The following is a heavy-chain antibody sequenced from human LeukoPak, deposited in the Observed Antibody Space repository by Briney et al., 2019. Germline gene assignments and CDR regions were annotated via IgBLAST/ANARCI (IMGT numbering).Heavy chain of an antibody. D-gene: IGHD1-26*01. Sequence: GGSLRLSCAASGFTFSSYGMHWVRQAPGKGLEWVAVIWYDGSNKYYADSVKGRFTISRDNSKNTLYLQMNSLRAEDTAVYYCARDRYSNSGSYYFDYWGQGTLVTVSS. CDR2: IWYDGSNK. CDR1: GFTFSSYG. V-gene: IGHV3-33*01. CDR3: ARDRYSNSGSYYFDY. J-gene: IGHJ4*02.